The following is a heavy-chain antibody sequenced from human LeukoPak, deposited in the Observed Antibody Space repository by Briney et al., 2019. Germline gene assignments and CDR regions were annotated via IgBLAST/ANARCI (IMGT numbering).Heavy chain of an antibody. CDR3: ARRAGEYSHPYDY. CDR2: IYSGGNT. V-gene: IGHV3-53*01. J-gene: IGHJ4*02. Sequence: PGGSLRLSCTVSGFTVSINSVSWVRQAPGKGLEWVSFIYSGGNTHYYESVKGRFTISRDNSKNNLYLQMNSMRAEDTAVYYCARRAGEYSHPYDYWGPGTLVTVSS. D-gene: IGHD4-17*01. CDR1: GFTVSINS.